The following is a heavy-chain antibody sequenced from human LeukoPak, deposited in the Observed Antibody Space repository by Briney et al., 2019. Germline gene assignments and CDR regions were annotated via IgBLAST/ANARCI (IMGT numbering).Heavy chain of an antibody. Sequence: PSETLSLTCGVYGGSFIGYYWSWIRQPPGKGLEWIGEINHSGSTNYNPSLKSRVTISVDTSKRQFSLKLSSVTAADTAVYYCSKGGPHTVTRYRWFDPWGQGTLVTVSS. CDR3: SKGGPHTVTRYRWFDP. CDR1: GGSFIGYY. J-gene: IGHJ5*02. CDR2: INHSGST. V-gene: IGHV4-34*01. D-gene: IGHD4-17*01.